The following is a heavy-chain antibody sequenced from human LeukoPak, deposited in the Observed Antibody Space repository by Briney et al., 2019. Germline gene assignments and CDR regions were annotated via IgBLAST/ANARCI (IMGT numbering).Heavy chain of an antibody. Sequence: GGSLRLSCAASGFTFSSYSMNWVRQAPGKGLEWVSSISSSSSYIYYADSVKGRFTISRDNAKNSLYLQMNSLRAEDTAVYYCARVASSWYDGYYYYGMDVWGQGTLVTVSS. CDR3: ARVASSWYDGYYYYGMDV. V-gene: IGHV3-21*01. CDR1: GFTFSSYS. J-gene: IGHJ6*02. D-gene: IGHD6-13*01. CDR2: ISSSSSYI.